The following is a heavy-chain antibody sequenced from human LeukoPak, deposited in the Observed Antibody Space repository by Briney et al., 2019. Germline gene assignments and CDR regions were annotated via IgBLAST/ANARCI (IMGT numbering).Heavy chain of an antibody. CDR1: GGSISSSSYY. Sequence: SETLSLTCTVSGGSISSSSYYWGWIRQPPGKGLEWIGSIYYSGSTYYNPPLKSRVTISVDTSKNQFSLKLSSVTAADTAVYYCARSYDSSGYYLHDAFDIWGQGTMVTVSS. D-gene: IGHD3-22*01. CDR3: ARSYDSSGYYLHDAFDI. V-gene: IGHV4-39*01. J-gene: IGHJ3*02. CDR2: IYYSGST.